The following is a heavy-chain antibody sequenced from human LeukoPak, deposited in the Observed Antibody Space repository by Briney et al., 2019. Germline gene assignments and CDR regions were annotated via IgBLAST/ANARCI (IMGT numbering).Heavy chain of an antibody. CDR3: ARDWNRFDY. Sequence: GRSLRLSCAASGFTFSSYAMHWVRQAPGKGLEWVAVISYDGGNKYYADSVKGRFTISRDNSKNTLYLQMNSLRAEDTAVYYCARDWNRFDYWGQGTLVTVSS. D-gene: IGHD1-1*01. CDR1: GFTFSSYA. J-gene: IGHJ4*02. CDR2: ISYDGGNK. V-gene: IGHV3-30*04.